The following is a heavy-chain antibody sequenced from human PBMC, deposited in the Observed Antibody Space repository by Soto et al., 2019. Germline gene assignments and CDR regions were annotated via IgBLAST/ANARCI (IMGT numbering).Heavy chain of an antibody. CDR1: GGTFSSYA. CDR3: AXXXVXXPVSYFDY. Sequence: ASVKVSCKASGGTFSSYAISWVRQAPGQGLEWMGGIIPIFGTANYAQKFQGRVTITADESTSTAYMELSSLRSEDTAVYYCAXXXVXXPVSYFDYRGQGTLVTVSS. J-gene: IGHJ4*02. V-gene: IGHV1-69*13. CDR2: IIPIFGTA.